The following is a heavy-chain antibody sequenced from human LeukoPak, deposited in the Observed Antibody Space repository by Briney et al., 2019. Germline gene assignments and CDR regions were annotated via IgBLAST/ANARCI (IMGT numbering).Heavy chain of an antibody. Sequence: GGSLRLSCAASGFTFSSYWMHWVRQAPGKGLVWFSRINTDGSSTSYADSVKGRFTISRDNAKNTLYLQMNSLRAEDTAVYYCARDFHYYDTSGYRYWGQGTLVTVSS. J-gene: IGHJ4*02. CDR2: INTDGSST. CDR1: GFTFSSYW. CDR3: ARDFHYYDTSGYRY. V-gene: IGHV3-74*01. D-gene: IGHD3-22*01.